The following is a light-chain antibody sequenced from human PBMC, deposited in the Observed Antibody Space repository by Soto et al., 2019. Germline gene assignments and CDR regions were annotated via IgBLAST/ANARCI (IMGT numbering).Light chain of an antibody. CDR3: QPRSDWPPVT. CDR2: DAS. V-gene: IGKV3-11*01. J-gene: IGKJ4*01. CDR1: QSLTTY. Sequence: EIVLTQSPATLSLSPGERATLSCRASQSLTTYLAWYQQKPGQPPRLLIYDASNRATGIPARFSGNGSGTDFTLTISSLEPEDFAVYYGQPRSDWPPVTFGGGTKVEL.